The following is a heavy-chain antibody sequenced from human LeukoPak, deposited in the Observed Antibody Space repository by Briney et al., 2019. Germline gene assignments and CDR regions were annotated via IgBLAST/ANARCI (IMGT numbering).Heavy chain of an antibody. Sequence: PGGSLRLSCAASGFTFDDYAMHWVRQAPGKGLEWVSGISWNSGSIGYADSVKGRFTISRDNAKNSLYLQMNSLRAEDTALYYCAKVGPGSSSWNWFDPWGQGTLVTVSS. D-gene: IGHD6-13*01. V-gene: IGHV3-9*01. CDR1: GFTFDDYA. CDR3: AKVGPGSSSWNWFDP. CDR2: ISWNSGSI. J-gene: IGHJ5*02.